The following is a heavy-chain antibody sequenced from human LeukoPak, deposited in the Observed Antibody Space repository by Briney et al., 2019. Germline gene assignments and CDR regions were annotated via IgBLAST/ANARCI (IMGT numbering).Heavy chain of an antibody. Sequence: SETLSLTCTVSGGSISSGGYYWSWIRQHPGTGLEWIGYIYYSGSTYYNPSLKSRVTISVDTSKNQFSLKLSSVTAADTAVYYCARAQARDYYDSSGYLPFFDIWGQGTMVTVSS. J-gene: IGHJ3*02. V-gene: IGHV4-31*03. CDR2: IYYSGST. CDR1: GGSISSGGYY. D-gene: IGHD3-22*01. CDR3: ARAQARDYYDSSGYLPFFDI.